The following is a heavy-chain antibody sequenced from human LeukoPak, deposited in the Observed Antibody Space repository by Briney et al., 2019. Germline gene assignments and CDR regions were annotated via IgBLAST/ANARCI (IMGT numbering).Heavy chain of an antibody. Sequence: GESLKISRKCSGYSFTTYWIGWVRPMPGKGREWMGIIYPGDSATRYSPSFQGQVTISADKSISTAYLQWSSLKASDTAMYYCASTTMVRGVISYFDSWGQGTVVTVSS. V-gene: IGHV5-51*01. CDR1: GYSFTTYW. D-gene: IGHD3-10*01. CDR3: ASTTMVRGVISYFDS. CDR2: IYPGDSAT. J-gene: IGHJ4*02.